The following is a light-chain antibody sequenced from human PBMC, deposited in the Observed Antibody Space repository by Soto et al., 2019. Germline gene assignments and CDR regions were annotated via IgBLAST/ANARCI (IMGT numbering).Light chain of an antibody. Sequence: QSVLTQPASVSGSPGQSITISCTGTSSDVGGYNYVSWYQQHPGKAPKLMIYDVSNRPSGVSNRLSGSKSGNTASLTISGLQTEDEADYYCSSYTSSSTRVFGTGTKLTVL. CDR2: DVS. V-gene: IGLV2-14*03. J-gene: IGLJ1*01. CDR1: SSDVGGYNY. CDR3: SSYTSSSTRV.